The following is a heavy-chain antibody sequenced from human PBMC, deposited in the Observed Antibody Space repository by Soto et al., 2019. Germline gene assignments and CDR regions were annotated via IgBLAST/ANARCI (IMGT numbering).Heavy chain of an antibody. CDR3: ARFMTYYYDSSGYYASD. CDR2: ISAYNGNT. CDR1: GYTFNSYG. V-gene: IGHV1-18*01. Sequence: QVQLVQSGAEVKKPGASVKVSCKASGYTFNSYGISWVRQAPGQGLEWMGWISAYNGNTNYAQKLQGRVTMTTDTSTSTAYMELRSLRSDDTAVYYCARFMTYYYDSSGYYASDWGQGTLVTVSS. D-gene: IGHD3-22*01. J-gene: IGHJ4*02.